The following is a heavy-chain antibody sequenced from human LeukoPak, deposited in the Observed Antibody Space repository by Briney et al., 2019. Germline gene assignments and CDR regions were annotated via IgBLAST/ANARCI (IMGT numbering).Heavy chain of an antibody. CDR1: GGSMTTYY. D-gene: IGHD3-22*01. V-gene: IGHV4-38-2*02. CDR3: ARDGYGYYDSSGPIDY. J-gene: IGHJ4*02. Sequence: SETLSLTCTVSGGSMTTYYWSWIRQPPGKGLEWIGSIYHSGSTYYNPSLKSRVTISVDTSKNQFSLKLSSVTAADTAVYYCARDGYGYYDSSGPIDYWGQGTLVTVSS. CDR2: IYHSGST.